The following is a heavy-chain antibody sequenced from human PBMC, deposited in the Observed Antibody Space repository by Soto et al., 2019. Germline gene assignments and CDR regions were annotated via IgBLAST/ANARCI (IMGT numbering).Heavy chain of an antibody. D-gene: IGHD3-3*01. Sequence: ASVKVSCKASGYTFTSYGISWVRQAPGQGLEWMGWISAYNGNTNYAQKLQGRVTMTTDTSTSPAYMELRSLRSDDTAVYYCARIITIFGVAQSPNYGMDVWGQGTTVTVSS. J-gene: IGHJ6*02. V-gene: IGHV1-18*04. CDR3: ARIITIFGVAQSPNYGMDV. CDR1: GYTFTSYG. CDR2: ISAYNGNT.